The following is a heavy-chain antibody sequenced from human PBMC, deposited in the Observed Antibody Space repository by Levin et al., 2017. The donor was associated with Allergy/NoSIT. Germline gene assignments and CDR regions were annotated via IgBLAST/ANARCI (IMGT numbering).Heavy chain of an antibody. CDR1: GFTFGDYA. J-gene: IGHJ4*02. V-gene: IGHV3-49*03. D-gene: IGHD3-10*01. Sequence: GESLKISCTAYGFTFGDYALNWFRQAPGKGLEWVGFIRSKAYGGTREYAASVKGRFSISRDDSNSIAYLQMNRLKTEDTGVYYCSRDQFRPGDYFDYWGQGTLVTVSS. CDR2: IRSKAYGGTR. CDR3: SRDQFRPGDYFDY.